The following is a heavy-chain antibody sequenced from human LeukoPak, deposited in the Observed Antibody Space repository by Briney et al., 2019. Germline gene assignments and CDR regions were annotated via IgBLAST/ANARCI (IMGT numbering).Heavy chain of an antibody. CDR1: GYTFTGYY. V-gene: IGHV1-2*02. Sequence: AASVKVSCKASGYTFTGYYMHWVRPAPGQGLEWLGWINPNSGGTKYAQKFQGRVTMTRDTSISTAYMELSRLRSDDTAVYYCARVPVPYSSSWYYFDYWGQGTLVTVSS. D-gene: IGHD6-13*01. J-gene: IGHJ4*02. CDR3: ARVPVPYSSSWYYFDY. CDR2: INPNSGGT.